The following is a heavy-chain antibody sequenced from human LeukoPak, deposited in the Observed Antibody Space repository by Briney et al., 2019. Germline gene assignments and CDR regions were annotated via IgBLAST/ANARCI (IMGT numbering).Heavy chain of an antibody. D-gene: IGHD2-21*02. CDR1: GFTFDDYA. CDR2: ISWNGGSI. J-gene: IGHJ4*02. CDR3: VALGDRIY. Sequence: GRSLRLSCAASGFTFDDYAMQWVRQAPGKGLEWVSGISWNGGSIGYADSVKGRFTISRDNAKNSLYLQMNSLRAGDTAVYYCVALGDRIYWGQGTLVTVSS. V-gene: IGHV3-9*01.